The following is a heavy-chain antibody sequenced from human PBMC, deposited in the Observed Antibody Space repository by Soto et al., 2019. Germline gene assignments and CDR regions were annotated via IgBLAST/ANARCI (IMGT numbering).Heavy chain of an antibody. V-gene: IGHV1-18*01. CDR3: ARDSRYYYDSSGYYRMNY. J-gene: IGHJ4*02. CDR2: ISAYNGNT. Sequence: RASVKVSCKASGYTFTSYGISWVRQAPGQGLEWMGWISAYNGNTNYAQKLQGRVTMTTDTSTSTAYMELRSLRSDDTAVYYCARDSRYYYDSSGYYRMNYWGQGTLVTVYS. CDR1: GYTFTSYG. D-gene: IGHD3-22*01.